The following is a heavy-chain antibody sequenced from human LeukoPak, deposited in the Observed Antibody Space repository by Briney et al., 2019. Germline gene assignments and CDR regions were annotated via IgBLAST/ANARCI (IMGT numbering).Heavy chain of an antibody. J-gene: IGHJ4*02. Sequence: SETLSLTCTVSGGSIISYYLSWIRQPPGKGLEWIGYIYYSGSTNYNPSLKSRVTISVDTSKNQFSLKLSSVTAADTAVYYCARGGLCQFLVDYWGQRTLVTVSS. CDR3: ARGGLCQFLVDY. V-gene: IGHV4-59*01. D-gene: IGHD2-21*01. CDR1: GGSIISYY. CDR2: IYYSGST.